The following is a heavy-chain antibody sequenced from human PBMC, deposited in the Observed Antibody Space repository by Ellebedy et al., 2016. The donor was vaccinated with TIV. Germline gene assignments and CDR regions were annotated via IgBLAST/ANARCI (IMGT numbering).Heavy chain of an antibody. CDR1: GGSISSYY. D-gene: IGHD4-23*01. CDR3: ARDDGGDYGGNSGLDY. CDR2: IYYSGST. Sequence: SETLSLTXTVSGGSISSYYWSWIRQHPGKGLEWIGYIYYSGSTNYNPSLKSRVTISVDTSKNQFSLKLSSVTAADTAVYYCARDDGGDYGGNSGLDYWGQGTLVTVSS. J-gene: IGHJ4*02. V-gene: IGHV4-59*13.